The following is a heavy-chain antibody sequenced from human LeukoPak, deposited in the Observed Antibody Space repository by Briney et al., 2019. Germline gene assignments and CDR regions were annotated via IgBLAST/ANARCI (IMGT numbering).Heavy chain of an antibody. J-gene: IGHJ4*02. Sequence: PGGSLRLSCAASGFNFKRHGMHWVRQAPGKGLEWVAFIRYDGSTQYYAESLKGRFIISRDNSKNTLYLQVNSLRPDDTAVYYCAKDQLNWNLDYWGQGALVTVSS. CDR2: IRYDGSTQ. V-gene: IGHV3-30*02. D-gene: IGHD1-20*01. CDR3: AKDQLNWNLDY. CDR1: GFNFKRHG.